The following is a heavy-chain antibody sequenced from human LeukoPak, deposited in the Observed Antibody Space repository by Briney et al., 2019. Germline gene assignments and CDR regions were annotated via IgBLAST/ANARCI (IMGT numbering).Heavy chain of an antibody. CDR1: GYTFTSYW. J-gene: IGHJ4*02. D-gene: IGHD3-22*01. V-gene: IGHV5-51*01. CDR2: IYPGDSDT. Sequence: GESLKISCQTSGYTFTSYWIGWVRQMPGKGLEWMGIIYPGDSDTRYSPSFQGQVTISADKSISTAYLQWSSLKASDTAMYYCARSYDSSGYYYVPWGQGTLVTVSS. CDR3: ARSYDSSGYYYVP.